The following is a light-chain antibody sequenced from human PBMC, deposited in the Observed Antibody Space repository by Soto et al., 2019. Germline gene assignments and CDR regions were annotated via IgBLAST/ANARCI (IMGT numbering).Light chain of an antibody. J-gene: IGKJ1*01. Sequence: EIVLTQSPGAVSLSPGERATLSCRASQSLSSNLAWYQQKPGQAPRLLIYDTSTRATGIPARFSGSGSGTEFTLTVSSLQSEDFAVYYCQQYNNWPWTFGQGTKVDIK. CDR2: DTS. V-gene: IGKV3-15*01. CDR3: QQYNNWPWT. CDR1: QSLSSN.